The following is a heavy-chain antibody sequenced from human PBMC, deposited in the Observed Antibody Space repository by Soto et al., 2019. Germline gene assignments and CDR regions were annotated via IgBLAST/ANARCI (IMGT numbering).Heavy chain of an antibody. CDR3: TETSGSYSDAFDI. J-gene: IGHJ3*02. V-gene: IGHV3-73*01. CDR2: IRSKANSYAT. Sequence: GGSLRLSCAASGFTFSGSAMHWVRQASGKGLEWVGRIRSKANSYATAYVASVKGRFTISRDDSKNTAYLQMNSLKTEDTAVYYCTETSGSYSDAFDIWGQGTMVTVSS. D-gene: IGHD1-26*01. CDR1: GFTFSGSA.